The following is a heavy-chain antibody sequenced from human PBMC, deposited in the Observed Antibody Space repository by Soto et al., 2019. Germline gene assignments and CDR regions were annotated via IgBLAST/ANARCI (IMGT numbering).Heavy chain of an antibody. J-gene: IGHJ1*01. Sequence: PSETLSLTCAVSGCSISSGGYSWTWIRQPPGKGLEWIGYVHHTGSTTYNPSLRTRVNISVDRPNNQFFLTLTSATAADSAVYYCARGLWNDGFQYWGLGILVTVSS. CDR1: GCSISSGGYS. V-gene: IGHV4-30-2*01. D-gene: IGHD1-1*01. CDR2: VHHTGST. CDR3: ARGLWNDGFQY.